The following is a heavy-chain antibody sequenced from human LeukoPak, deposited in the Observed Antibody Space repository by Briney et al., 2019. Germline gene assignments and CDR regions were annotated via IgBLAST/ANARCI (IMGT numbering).Heavy chain of an antibody. CDR1: GFTFSSHG. CDR3: TTEALRKDFDY. J-gene: IGHJ4*02. V-gene: IGHV3-23*01. D-gene: IGHD4-17*01. CDR2: ISGSGGSS. Sequence: GGSLRLSCAASGFTFSSHGMSWVRQAPGKGLEWVSAISGSGGSSFYADSVKGRFTISRDNSKNTLYLQMNSLRAEDTAVYYCTTEALRKDFDYWGQGTLVTVSS.